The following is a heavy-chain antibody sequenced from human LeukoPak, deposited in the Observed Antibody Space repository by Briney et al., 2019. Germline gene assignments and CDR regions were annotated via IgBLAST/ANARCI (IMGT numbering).Heavy chain of an antibody. D-gene: IGHD2-2*01. J-gene: IGHJ5*02. CDR2: IYHSGST. CDR1: GGSISSGGYS. CDR3: ARGSGYCSSTSCYRFRWFDP. Sequence: PSETLSLTCAVSGGSISSGGYSWSWVRQPPGEGLEWVGYIYHSGSTYYNPSLQSRVTISLDTSKNQFSLKLSSVTAADTAVYYCARGSGYCSSTSCYRFRWFDPWGQGTLVTVSS. V-gene: IGHV4-30-2*01.